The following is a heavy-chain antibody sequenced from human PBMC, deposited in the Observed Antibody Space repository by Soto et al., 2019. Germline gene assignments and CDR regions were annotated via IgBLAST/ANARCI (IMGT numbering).Heavy chain of an antibody. CDR3: ASSYGSGYRAFGS. CDR1: GDTFNFYS. V-gene: IGHV1-69*02. CDR2: INPILSMS. D-gene: IGHD3-10*01. J-gene: IGHJ4*02. Sequence: QVQLVQSGAEVKKPGSSVRVSCKASGDTFNFYSINWVRQAPGLGLEWMGRINPILSMSNYAQRFQGRVTMTADKSMSTADMELSSLRSEDTAMYYCASSYGSGYRAFGSWGQGALVTVSS.